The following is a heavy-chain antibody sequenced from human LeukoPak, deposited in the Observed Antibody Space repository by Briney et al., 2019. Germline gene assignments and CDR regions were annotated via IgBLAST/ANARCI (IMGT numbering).Heavy chain of an antibody. CDR3: ARASLFGSDAFDI. CDR1: GFTFSSYS. V-gene: IGHV3-21*01. J-gene: IGHJ3*02. D-gene: IGHD3-10*01. Sequence: GGSLRLSCAASGFTFSSYSMNWVRQAPGKGPEWVSSISSGSSYIYYADSVKGRFTISRDNAKNSLYLQMNSLRAEDTAVYYCARASLFGSDAFDIWGQGTMATVSS. CDR2: ISSGSSYI.